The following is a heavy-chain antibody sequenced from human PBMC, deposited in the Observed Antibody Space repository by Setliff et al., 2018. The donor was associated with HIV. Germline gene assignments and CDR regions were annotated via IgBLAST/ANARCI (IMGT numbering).Heavy chain of an antibody. CDR3: ARSQFSYSSGWYYFDY. V-gene: IGHV4-39*01. CDR2: IYYSGST. D-gene: IGHD6-19*01. Sequence: ASETLSLTCTVSGGSISSSSYYWGWIRQPPGKGLEWIGSIYYSGSTYYNPSLKSRVTISVDTSTNQFSLKLSSVTAADTAVYYCARSQFSYSSGWYYFDYGGQGTLVTVS. CDR1: GGSISSSSYY. J-gene: IGHJ4*02.